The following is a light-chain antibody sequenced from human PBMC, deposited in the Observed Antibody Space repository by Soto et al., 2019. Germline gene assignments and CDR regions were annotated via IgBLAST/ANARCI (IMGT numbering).Light chain of an antibody. CDR2: DAS. V-gene: IGKV3-11*01. CDR3: QHSTNRA. Sequence: EFVLTQSPGTLSLSAGERATLSCRASETVSSSLAWYQQKPGHPPRLLLYDASNRATDIPVSFSGRGSATDFTLTIRSLEPEDFAVYYCQHSTNRAFGQGTRLEIK. J-gene: IGKJ5*01. CDR1: ETVSSS.